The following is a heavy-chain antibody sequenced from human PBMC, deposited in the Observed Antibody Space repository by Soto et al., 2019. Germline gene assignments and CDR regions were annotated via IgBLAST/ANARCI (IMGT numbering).Heavy chain of an antibody. J-gene: IGHJ4*02. CDR3: ARRTVNIRTFYSGLKTHCFDY. CDR1: GDSMSSSDYY. V-gene: IGHV4-39*01. D-gene: IGHD6-19*01. Sequence: SETLSLTCAVSGDSMSSSDYYWGWIRQPPIQGLDWIGSIYYSGSTYYNPSLKSRVAISVDTSKNQFSLKLKSVTAADTAIYYCARRTVNIRTFYSGLKTHCFDYWGQGAPVTVSS. CDR2: IYYSGST.